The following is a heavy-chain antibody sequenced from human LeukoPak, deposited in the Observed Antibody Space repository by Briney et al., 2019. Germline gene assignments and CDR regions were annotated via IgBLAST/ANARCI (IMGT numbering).Heavy chain of an antibody. CDR2: IYDSGRT. J-gene: IGHJ3*02. V-gene: IGHV4-59*12. Sequence: SETLSLTCTVSGDSISTYYWSWIRQSPGKGLEWIGNIYDSGRTNYNPSLKSRVTMSVDTSKNQFPLKLSSVTAADTAVYYCARDSYYYDSSGTHAFDIWGQGTMVTVSS. CDR1: GDSISTYY. CDR3: ARDSYYYDSSGTHAFDI. D-gene: IGHD3-22*01.